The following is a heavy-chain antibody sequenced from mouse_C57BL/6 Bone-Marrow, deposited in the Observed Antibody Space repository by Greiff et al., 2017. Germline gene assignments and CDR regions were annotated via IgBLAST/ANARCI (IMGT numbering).Heavy chain of an antibody. CDR2: ISSGGDYI. J-gene: IGHJ4*01. D-gene: IGHD1-1*01. V-gene: IGHV5-9-1*02. CDR3: TRVSTVVANYAMDY. CDR1: GFTFSSYA. Sequence: EVKLVESGEGLVKPGGSLKLSCAASGFTFSSYAMSWVRQTPEKRLEWVAYISSGGDYIYYADTVKGRFTISRDNARNTLYLQMSSLKSEDTAMYYCTRVSTVVANYAMDYWGQGTSVTVSS.